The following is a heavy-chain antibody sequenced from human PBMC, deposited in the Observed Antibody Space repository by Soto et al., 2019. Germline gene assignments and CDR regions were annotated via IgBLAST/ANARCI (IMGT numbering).Heavy chain of an antibody. CDR1: GGTFSSYT. V-gene: IGHV1-8*02. J-gene: IGHJ4*02. Sequence: ASVKVSCKASGGTFSSYTINWVQQATGQGLEWMGWMNPNSGNTGYAQKFQGRVTMTRNTSISTAYMELSSLRSEDTAVYYCVLLWFGELSTTLGYWGQGTLVTVSS. CDR3: VLLWFGELSTTLGY. D-gene: IGHD3-10*01. CDR2: MNPNSGNT.